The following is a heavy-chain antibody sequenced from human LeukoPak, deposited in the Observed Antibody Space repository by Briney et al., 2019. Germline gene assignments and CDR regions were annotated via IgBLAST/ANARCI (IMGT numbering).Heavy chain of an antibody. CDR3: ARYFFSGSGSYYSPSVYYYGMDV. V-gene: IGHV1-69*06. J-gene: IGHJ6*04. CDR2: IIPIFGTA. D-gene: IGHD3-10*01. Sequence: ASVKVSCKASGGTFSSYAISWVRQAPGQGREWMGGIIPIFGTANYAQKFQGRVTITADKSTSTAYMELSSLRSEDTAVYYCARYFFSGSGSYYSPSVYYYGMDVWGKGTTVTVSS. CDR1: GGTFSSYA.